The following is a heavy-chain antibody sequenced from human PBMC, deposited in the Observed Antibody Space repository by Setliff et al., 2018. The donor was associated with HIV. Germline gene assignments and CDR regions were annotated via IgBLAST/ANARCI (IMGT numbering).Heavy chain of an antibody. CDR3: ARVPVAGTARGVFDI. D-gene: IGHD6-19*01. J-gene: IGHJ3*02. CDR1: GGSISREDYY. Sequence: PSETLSLTCTVSGGSISREDYYWTWIRQPAGKTLEWIGRTSVSGSATYNPSLKSRVTISIATSKGQFSLRLHSVTAADTAVYYWARVPVAGTARGVFDIWGQGTMVTVSS. V-gene: IGHV4-61*02. CDR2: TSVSGSA.